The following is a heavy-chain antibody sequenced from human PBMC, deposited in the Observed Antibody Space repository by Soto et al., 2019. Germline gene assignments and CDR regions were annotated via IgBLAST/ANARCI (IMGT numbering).Heavy chain of an antibody. Sequence: EVQLLESGGGLVQPGGSLRLSCAASGFTFSSYAMSWVRQAPGKGLEWVSAISGSGGSTYYADSVKGRFTISRDNSKNTLYLQMNSLRAEDTAVYYCATRHYGSGSYYYYFCYYMDGWGKGTTVTVSS. D-gene: IGHD3-10*01. CDR1: GFTFSSYA. V-gene: IGHV3-23*01. CDR2: ISGSGGST. CDR3: ATRHYGSGSYYYYFCYYMDG. J-gene: IGHJ6*03.